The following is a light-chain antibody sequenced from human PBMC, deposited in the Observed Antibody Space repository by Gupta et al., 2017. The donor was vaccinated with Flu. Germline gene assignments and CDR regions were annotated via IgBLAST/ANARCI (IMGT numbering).Light chain of an antibody. CDR1: SSNIGSNT. J-gene: IGLJ3*02. V-gene: IGLV1-44*01. CDR2: SNS. CDR3: AAWDDSLNAWV. Sequence: QSVLTQPPSASETPGQRVTISCSGSSSNIGSNTVNWYQQLPGSAPNLLIWSNSQRPSEVPDRFSGSKSGTSASLAISGLQSEDEADYYCAAWDDSLNAWVFGGGTKLTVL.